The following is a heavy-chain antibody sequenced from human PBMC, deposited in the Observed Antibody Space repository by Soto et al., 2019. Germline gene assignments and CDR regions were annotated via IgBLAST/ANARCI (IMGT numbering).Heavy chain of an antibody. Sequence: QVQLVQSGAEVKKPGASVKVSCKTSGFPFTGHYIHWLRQAPGQGFEWMGWTSNSGVTNYAQNFQGRVTMTRDTSITTAYMELKGLKSDDTAVYYCARGGSWYAFWGQGTLVTVSS. CDR2: TSNSGVT. V-gene: IGHV1-2*02. J-gene: IGHJ4*02. CDR3: ARGGSWYAF. CDR1: GFPFTGHY. D-gene: IGHD6-13*01.